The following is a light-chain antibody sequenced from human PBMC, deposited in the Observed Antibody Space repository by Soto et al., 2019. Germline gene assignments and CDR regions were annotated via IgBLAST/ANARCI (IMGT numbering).Light chain of an antibody. Sequence: EIVLTQSPGTLSLSPGERATLSCRASQSVSSSYLAWYQQKPGQAPRLLIYGASSRATGIPDRFIGSRSGTDFTLTISRLEPEDFAVYYCPQYDSSPLTFGGGTKVEIK. CDR3: PQYDSSPLT. CDR2: GAS. V-gene: IGKV3-20*01. CDR1: QSVSSSY. J-gene: IGKJ4*01.